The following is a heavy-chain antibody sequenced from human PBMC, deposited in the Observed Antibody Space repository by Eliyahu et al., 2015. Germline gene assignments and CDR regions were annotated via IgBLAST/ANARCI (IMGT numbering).Heavy chain of an antibody. CDR3: ARVGPPQDQLSLDTKHLDSPYYYYHMDV. V-gene: IGHV3-21*01. CDR1: GFTLTTYT. J-gene: IGHJ6*03. CDR2: TSSGSRFV. Sequence: EVQLVESGGGLVKPGGSLRLSCVGSGFTLTTYTLXWXXPXPVRGLGWVSSTSSGSRFVYYTDSVRGRFTVSRDDAKNSLSLQMNSLRPEDTAVYYCARVGPPQDQLSLDTKHLDSPYYYYHMDVWGEGTTVTVSS. D-gene: IGHD2-2*01.